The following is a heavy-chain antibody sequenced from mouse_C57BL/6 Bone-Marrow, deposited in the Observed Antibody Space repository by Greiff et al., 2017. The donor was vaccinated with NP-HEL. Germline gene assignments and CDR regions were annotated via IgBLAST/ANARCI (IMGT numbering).Heavy chain of an antibody. CDR2: INPSNGGT. J-gene: IGHJ3*01. D-gene: IGHD1-1*01. Sequence: QVQLQQPGTELVKPGASVKLSCKASGYTFTSYWMHWVKQRPGQGLEWIGNINPSNGGTNYNEKFKSKATLTVDKSSSTAYMQVSSLTSEDSAVYYCARGDGSSDGWFAYWGQGTLVTVSA. V-gene: IGHV1-53*01. CDR3: ARGDGSSDGWFAY. CDR1: GYTFTSYW.